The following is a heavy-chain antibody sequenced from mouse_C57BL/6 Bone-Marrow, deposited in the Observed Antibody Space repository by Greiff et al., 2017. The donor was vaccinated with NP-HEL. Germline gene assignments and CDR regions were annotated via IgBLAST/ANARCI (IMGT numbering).Heavy chain of an antibody. CDR2: IDPSDSYT. V-gene: IGHV1-59*01. CDR3: YWYCDV. Sequence: QVQLQQPGAELVRPGTSVKLSCKASGYTFTSYWMHWVKQRPGQGLEWIGVIDPSDSYTNYNQKFKGKATLTVDTSSSTAYMQLSSLTSEDSAVYDCYWYCDVWGTGTTVTVSA. CDR1: GYTFTSYW. J-gene: IGHJ1*03.